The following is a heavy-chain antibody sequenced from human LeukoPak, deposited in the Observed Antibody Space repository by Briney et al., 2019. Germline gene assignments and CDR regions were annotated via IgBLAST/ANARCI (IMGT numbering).Heavy chain of an antibody. V-gene: IGHV3-48*01. J-gene: IGHJ4*02. Sequence: GGSLRLSCAASGFTFSSYSMNWVRQAPGKGLEWVSYISSSSSTIYYADSVKGRFTISRDNAKSSLYLQMNSLRAEDTAVYYCARGSTYYDSSGQVPFDYWGQGTLVTVSS. CDR2: ISSSSSTI. CDR1: GFTFSSYS. D-gene: IGHD3-22*01. CDR3: ARGSTYYDSSGQVPFDY.